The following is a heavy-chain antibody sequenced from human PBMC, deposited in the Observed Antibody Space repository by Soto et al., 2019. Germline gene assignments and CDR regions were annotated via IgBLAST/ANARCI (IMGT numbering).Heavy chain of an antibody. CDR2: IYRGGDT. D-gene: IGHD3-10*01. CDR3: ARGMYGSGSYYIGDAFDM. CDR1: GFTVSYNY. Sequence: PGGSLRLSCAVSGFTVSYNYMNWVRQAPGKGLEWVSVIYRGGDTFYADSVKGRFTISRDNSKNTLYLQMNSLRAEDTAVYYCARGMYGSGSYYIGDAFDMWGKGTMVTVS. V-gene: IGHV3-53*01. J-gene: IGHJ3*02.